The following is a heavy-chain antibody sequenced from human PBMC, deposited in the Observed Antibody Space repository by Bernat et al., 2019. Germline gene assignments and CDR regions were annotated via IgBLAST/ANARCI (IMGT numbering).Heavy chain of an antibody. CDR2: IFSGGGT. D-gene: IGHD3-22*01. Sequence: EVQLVETGGGLIQPGGSLRLSCAASGFTVSSNDMSWVRQVPGKGLEWVSVIFSGGGTHFADSVRGRFTVSRDNSKNILYLGMNSLRAEDTAVYYCARGGSTRHYDGSGMPDAFDMWGQGTPVTVSS. CDR1: GFTVSSND. J-gene: IGHJ3*02. V-gene: IGHV3-53*02. CDR3: ARGGSTRHYDGSGMPDAFDM.